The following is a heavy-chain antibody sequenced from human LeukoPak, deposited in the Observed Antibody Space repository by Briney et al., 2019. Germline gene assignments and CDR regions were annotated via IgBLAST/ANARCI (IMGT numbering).Heavy chain of an antibody. D-gene: IGHD5-12*01. Sequence: GGSLRLSCAASGFTFSSYGMSWVRQAPGKGLEWVANIKQDGSEKYYVDSVKGRFTISRDNAKNSLYLQMNSLRAEDTAVYYCARDGILSGYDSAFDYWGQGTLVTVSS. V-gene: IGHV3-7*01. J-gene: IGHJ4*02. CDR2: IKQDGSEK. CDR1: GFTFSSYG. CDR3: ARDGILSGYDSAFDY.